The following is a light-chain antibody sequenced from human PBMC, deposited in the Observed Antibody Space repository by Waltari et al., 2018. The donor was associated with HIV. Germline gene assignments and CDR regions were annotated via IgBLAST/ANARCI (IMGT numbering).Light chain of an antibody. J-gene: IGLJ2*01. Sequence: SYELTQPPSVSVSPGQTASITCPGDKLGEKYASWYQQKPGQSPVLVIYQDNKRPSGIPERFSGSNSGNTATLTISGTQAMDEADYYCQAWASSSRVFGGGTKLTVL. CDR1: KLGEKY. CDR3: QAWASSSRV. CDR2: QDN. V-gene: IGLV3-1*01.